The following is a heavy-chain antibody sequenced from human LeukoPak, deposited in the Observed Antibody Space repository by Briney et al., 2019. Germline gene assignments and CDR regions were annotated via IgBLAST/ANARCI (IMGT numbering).Heavy chain of an antibody. D-gene: IGHD1-7*01. CDR2: ITGGGDVT. Sequence: GASLRLSCAASGFTFSNYAMNWVRQAPGKGLEWVSGITGGGDVTYYTDSVKGWFTISRDNSKNALYLQMNSLRVEDTAVYYCAKGLGWNSRRGWAYYFDFWGQGTLVTVSS. CDR3: AKGLGWNSRRGWAYYFDF. CDR1: GFTFSNYA. V-gene: IGHV3-23*01. J-gene: IGHJ4*02.